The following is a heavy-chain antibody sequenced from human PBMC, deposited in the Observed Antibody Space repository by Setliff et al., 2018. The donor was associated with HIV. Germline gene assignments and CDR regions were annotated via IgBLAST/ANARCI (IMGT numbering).Heavy chain of an antibody. CDR3: VRHNPTVVTDGFDI. CDR2: IYYSGST. CDR1: GGSTSSSSYY. Sequence: SETLSLTCTVSGGSTSSSSYYWGWIRQPPGRGMEWIGSIYYSGSTFYNPSLKSRVAISVDTSKNQFSLNLSSVTAADTAVYFCVRHNPTVVTDGFDIWGQGTMVTVSS. J-gene: IGHJ3*02. V-gene: IGHV4-39*01. D-gene: IGHD2-21*02.